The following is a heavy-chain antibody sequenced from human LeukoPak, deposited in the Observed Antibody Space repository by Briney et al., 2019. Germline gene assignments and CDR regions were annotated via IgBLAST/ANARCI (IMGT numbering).Heavy chain of an antibody. Sequence: TGGSLRLSCAASGFTFDDYGMSWVRQAPGKGLGWVSGINWNGGSTGYADSVKGRFTISRDNAKNSLYLQMNSLRAEDTALYYCARGTLKAAATDFDYWGQGTLVTVSS. CDR3: ARGTLKAAATDFDY. CDR1: GFTFDDYG. CDR2: INWNGGST. V-gene: IGHV3-20*04. D-gene: IGHD6-13*01. J-gene: IGHJ4*02.